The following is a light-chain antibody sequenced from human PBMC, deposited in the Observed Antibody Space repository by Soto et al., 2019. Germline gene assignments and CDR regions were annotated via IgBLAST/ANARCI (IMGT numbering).Light chain of an antibody. CDR3: QQCNNYPLT. V-gene: IGKV1D-13*01. CDR1: QGISSA. Sequence: AIQLTQSPSSLSSSVGDRVTITCRASQGISSAFAWYQQKTRNAPTLLIYDASSGESGVPSRCSGSGSGTYFTLTISSLQPEYFATYYCQQCNNYPLTFGGGTKVEIK. CDR2: DAS. J-gene: IGKJ4*01.